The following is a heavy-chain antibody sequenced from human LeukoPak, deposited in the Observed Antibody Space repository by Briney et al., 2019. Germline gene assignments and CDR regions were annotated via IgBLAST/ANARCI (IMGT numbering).Heavy chain of an antibody. V-gene: IGHV4-59*01. CDR1: GGSISSYY. CDR2: IYYSGST. Sequence: SETLSLTCTVSGGSISSYYWSWIRQPPGKGLEWIGYIYYSGSTNYNPSLKSRVTISVDTSKNQFSLKLSSVTAADTAVYYCARGGDYGDYVFDYWGQGTLVTVSS. CDR3: ARGGDYGDYVFDY. J-gene: IGHJ4*02. D-gene: IGHD4-17*01.